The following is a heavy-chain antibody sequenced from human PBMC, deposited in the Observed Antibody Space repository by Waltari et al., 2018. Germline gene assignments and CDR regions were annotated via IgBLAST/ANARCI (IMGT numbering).Heavy chain of an antibody. CDR3: ARGGRQQLGFDY. Sequence: QVQLQESGPGLVKPSQTLSLTCTVPGGSLSSGGYYWSWIRQHPGKGLEWIGYIYYSGSTYYNPSLKSRVTISVDTSKNQFSLKLSSVTAADTAVYYCARGGRQQLGFDYWGQGTLVTVSS. CDR2: IYYSGST. D-gene: IGHD6-13*01. CDR1: GGSLSSGGYY. V-gene: IGHV4-31*03. J-gene: IGHJ4*02.